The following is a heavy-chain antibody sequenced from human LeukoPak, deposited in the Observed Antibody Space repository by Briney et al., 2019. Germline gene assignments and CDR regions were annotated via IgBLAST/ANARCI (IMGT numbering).Heavy chain of an antibody. J-gene: IGHJ4*02. CDR1: GGTFSSYA. CDR3: ASHSYQLLLFDY. CDR2: IIPILGIA. D-gene: IGHD2-2*01. Sequence: SVKVSCKSSGGTFSSYAISWVRQAPGQGLEWMGRIIPILGIANYAQKFQGRVTITADKSTSTAYMELSSLRSEDTAVYYCASHSYQLLLFDYWGQGTLVTVSS. V-gene: IGHV1-69*04.